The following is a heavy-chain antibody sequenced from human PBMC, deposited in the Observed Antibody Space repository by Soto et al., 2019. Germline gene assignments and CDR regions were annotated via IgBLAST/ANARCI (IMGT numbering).Heavy chain of an antibody. CDR3: ARGDGDTPYY. V-gene: IGHV1-18*01. CDR2: INAYVGET. CDR1: GYSFTHYG. D-gene: IGHD3-16*01. J-gene: IGHJ4*02. Sequence: QVQLVQSGAEVKKPGASVKVSCKASGYSFTHYGITWVRQAPGQGLEWTGWINAYVGETKSAQKYEGRVTVTMDTTPSTAYLELRSLRSDDTAVYYCARGDGDTPYYWGQGTRVRVSA.